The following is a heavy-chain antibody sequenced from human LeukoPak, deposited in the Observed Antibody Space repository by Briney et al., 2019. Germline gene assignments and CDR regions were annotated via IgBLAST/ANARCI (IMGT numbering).Heavy chain of an antibody. D-gene: IGHD5-24*01. CDR2: ISGSGRAT. CDR3: TTEAATTVGLDY. J-gene: IGHJ4*02. Sequence: GGSLRLSCAASGFSFSNHAMSWVRQAPGKGLQWVSGISGSGRATYYADSVKGRFTISRDSSTNTLYLQMNSLRAEDTAIYYCTTEAATTVGLDYWGQGTLVTVSS. CDR1: GFSFSNHA. V-gene: IGHV3-23*01.